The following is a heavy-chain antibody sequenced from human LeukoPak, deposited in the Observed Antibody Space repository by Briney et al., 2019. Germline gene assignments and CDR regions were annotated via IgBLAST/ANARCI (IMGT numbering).Heavy chain of an antibody. Sequence: GGSLRLSCAASGFTFSSYAMSWVRQAPGKGLEWVSAISGSGGSTYYADSVKGRLTISRHNSKNTLCLQMNALRAGDTAIYYCAKDRGNNYGYDYYGVDVWGQGTTVTVSS. CDR1: GFTFSSYA. CDR2: ISGSGGST. V-gene: IGHV3-23*01. D-gene: IGHD3-10*01. CDR3: AKDRGNNYGYDYYGVDV. J-gene: IGHJ6*02.